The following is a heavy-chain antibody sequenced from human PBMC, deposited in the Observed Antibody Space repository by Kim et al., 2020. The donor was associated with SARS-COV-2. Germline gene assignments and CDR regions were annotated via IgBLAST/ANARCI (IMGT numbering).Heavy chain of an antibody. D-gene: IGHD2-2*01. V-gene: IGHV4-59*01. J-gene: IGHJ4*02. CDR2: IYYSGST. Sequence: SETLSLTCTVSGGSISSYYWSWIRQPPGKGLEWIGYIYYSGSTNYNPSPKSRVTISVDTSKNQFSLKLSSVTASDTAVYYCARGTTSGPFDYWGQGTLITVSS. CDR1: GGSISSYY. CDR3: ARGTTSGPFDY.